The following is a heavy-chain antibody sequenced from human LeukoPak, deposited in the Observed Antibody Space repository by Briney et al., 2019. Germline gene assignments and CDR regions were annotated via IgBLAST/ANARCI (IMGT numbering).Heavy chain of an antibody. CDR2: ISSSSSYI. D-gene: IGHD2-2*02. J-gene: IGHJ6*03. CDR1: GFTFSSYS. V-gene: IGHV3-21*01. CDR3: ARDAPLGYCSSTSCYTGGDYYYYYMDV. Sequence: PGGSLRLSCAASGFTFSSYSMKWVRQAPGKGLEWVSSISSSSSYIYYADSVKGRFTISRDNAKNSLYLQMNSLRAEDTAVYYCARDAPLGYCSSTSCYTGGDYYYYYMDVWGKGTTVTVSS.